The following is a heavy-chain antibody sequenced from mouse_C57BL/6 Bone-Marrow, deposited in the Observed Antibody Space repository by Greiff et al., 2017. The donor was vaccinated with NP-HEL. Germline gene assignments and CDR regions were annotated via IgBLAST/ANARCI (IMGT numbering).Heavy chain of an antibody. V-gene: IGHV3-6*01. CDR1: GYSITSGYY. CDR2: ISYDGSN. CDR3: ARGREQLRLRGAMDT. J-gene: IGHJ4*01. Sequence: EVQLQESGPGLVKPSQSLSLTCSVTGYSITSGYYWNWIRQFPGNKLEWMGYISYDGSNNYNPSLKNRISITRDTSKNQFFLKLNSLTTEDTATYSWARGREQLRLRGAMDTGGQGPSVPVAS. D-gene: IGHD3-2*02.